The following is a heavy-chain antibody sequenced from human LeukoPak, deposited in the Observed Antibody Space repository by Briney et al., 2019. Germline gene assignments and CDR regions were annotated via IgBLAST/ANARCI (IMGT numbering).Heavy chain of an antibody. Sequence: GGSLRLSCAASGFTFSSYSMNWVHQAPGKGLEWVSSISSSSSYIYYADSVKGRFTISRDNAKNSLYLQMNSLRAEDTAVYYCARDQQWLVTGYFDYWGQGTLVTVSS. V-gene: IGHV3-21*01. J-gene: IGHJ4*02. D-gene: IGHD6-19*01. CDR2: ISSSSSYI. CDR3: ARDQQWLVTGYFDY. CDR1: GFTFSSYS.